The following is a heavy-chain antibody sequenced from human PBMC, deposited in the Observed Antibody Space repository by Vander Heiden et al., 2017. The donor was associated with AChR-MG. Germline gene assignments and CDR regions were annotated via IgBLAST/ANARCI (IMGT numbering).Heavy chain of an antibody. V-gene: IGHV3-53*02. CDR2: IYSGGST. Sequence: EVQLVETGGGFIQPGGSLRLSCEASGFPVSSNYMTWVRQAPGKGLEWVSVIYSGGSTYYADSVKGRFTISRDNTRDNSKNTLYLQMNSLRVEDTAVYYCARAKRDNYYYYYMDVWGKGATVTVSS. CDR3: ARAKRDNYYYYYMDV. CDR1: GFPVSSNY. J-gene: IGHJ6*03.